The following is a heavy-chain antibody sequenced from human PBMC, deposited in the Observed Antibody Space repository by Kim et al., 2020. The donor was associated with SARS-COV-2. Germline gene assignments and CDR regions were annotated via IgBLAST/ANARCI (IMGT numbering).Heavy chain of an antibody. J-gene: IGHJ6*03. D-gene: IGHD6-13*01. CDR1: GFTVSSNY. V-gene: IGHV3-66*01. CDR2: IYSGGST. CDR3: AGTSGAAVMKFYYYYMDV. Sequence: GGSLRLSCAASGFTVSSNYMSWVRQAPGKGLEWVSVIYSGGSTYYADSVKGRFTISRDNSKNTLYLQMNSLRAEDTAVYYCAGTSGAAVMKFYYYYMDVWGNGTTVTVSS.